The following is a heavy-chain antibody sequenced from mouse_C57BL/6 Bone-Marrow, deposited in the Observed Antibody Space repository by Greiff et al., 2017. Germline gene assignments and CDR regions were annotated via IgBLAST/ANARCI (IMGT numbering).Heavy chain of an antibody. D-gene: IGHD1-1*01. CDR2: ISNGGGST. V-gene: IGHV5-12*01. Sequence: EVQRVESGGGLVQPGGSLKLSCAASGFTFSDYYMYWVRQTPEKRLEWVAYISNGGGSTYYPDTVKGRFTISRDNAKNTLYLQMSRLKSEDTAMYYCARHYYDSSFDYWGQGTTLTVSS. CDR3: ARHYYDSSFDY. J-gene: IGHJ2*01. CDR1: GFTFSDYY.